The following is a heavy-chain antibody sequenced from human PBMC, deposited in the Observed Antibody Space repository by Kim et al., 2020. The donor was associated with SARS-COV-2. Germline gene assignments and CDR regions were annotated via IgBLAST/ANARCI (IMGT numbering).Heavy chain of an antibody. CDR2: IYYSGST. D-gene: IGHD2-15*01. CDR3: ARRGLGYCSGGSCYSGFDY. V-gene: IGHV4-59*08. J-gene: IGHJ4*02. CDR1: GGSISSYY. Sequence: SETLSLTCTVSGGSISSYYWSWIRQPPGKGLEWIGYIYYSGSTNYNSSLKSRVTISVDTSKNQFSLKLSTVTAADTAVYYCARRGLGYCSGGSCYSGFDYWGQGTLVTVSS.